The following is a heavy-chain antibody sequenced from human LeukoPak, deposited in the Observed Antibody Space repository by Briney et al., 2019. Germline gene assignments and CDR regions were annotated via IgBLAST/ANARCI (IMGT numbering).Heavy chain of an antibody. CDR1: GGSVSSTTYY. Sequence: PSETLSLTCTVSGGSVSSTTYYWSWIRQPPGKGLEWIGHVSYDWGTAYNLSLKSRVTMLLDTSNNQFFLDLTSVTAADTAVYYCARDGLQQFGRHFFDFWGQGNLVAVSS. D-gene: IGHD5-24*01. CDR2: VSYDWGT. J-gene: IGHJ4*02. V-gene: IGHV4-61*01. CDR3: ARDGLQQFGRHFFDF.